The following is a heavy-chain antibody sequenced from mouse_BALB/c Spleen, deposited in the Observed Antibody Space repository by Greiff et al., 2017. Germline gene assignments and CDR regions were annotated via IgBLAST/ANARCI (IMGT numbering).Heavy chain of an antibody. CDR2: ISYSGST. J-gene: IGHJ3*01. CDR3: ARHYSGFAY. D-gene: IGHD1-2*01. Sequence: EVKLVESGPGLVKPSQSLSLTCTVTGYSITSDYAWNWIRQFPGNKLEWMGYISYSGSTSYNPSLKSRISITRDTSKNQFFLQLNSVTTEDTATYYCARHYSGFAYWGQGTLVTVSA. V-gene: IGHV3-2*02. CDR1: GYSITSDYA.